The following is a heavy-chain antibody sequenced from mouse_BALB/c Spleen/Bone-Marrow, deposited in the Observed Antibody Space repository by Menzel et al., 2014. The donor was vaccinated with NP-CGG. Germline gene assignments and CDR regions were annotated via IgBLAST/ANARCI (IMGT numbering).Heavy chain of an antibody. J-gene: IGHJ4*01. CDR2: ISYSGST. Sequence: VQLKQSGPSLVKPSQTLSLTCSVTGDSITSGYWNWIRKFPGNKLESMGYISYSGSTYYNPSLKSRISITRDTSKNQYYLQLNSVTTEDTATYYCARILLRSYAMDYWGQGTSVTVSS. D-gene: IGHD1-1*01. CDR3: ARILLRSYAMDY. CDR1: GDSITSGY. V-gene: IGHV3-8*02.